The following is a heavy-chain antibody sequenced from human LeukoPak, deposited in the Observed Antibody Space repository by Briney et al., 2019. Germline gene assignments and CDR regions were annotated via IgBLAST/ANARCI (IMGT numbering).Heavy chain of an antibody. Sequence: SETLSLTCAVYGGSFSGYYWSWIRQPPGKGLELIGEINHSGSTNYNPSLKSRVTISVDTSKNQFSLKLSSVTAADTAVYYCARRLAGYYGSGSYNPWYYYYMDVWGKGTTVTISS. V-gene: IGHV4-34*01. CDR3: ARRLAGYYGSGSYNPWYYYYMDV. CDR1: GGSFSGYY. J-gene: IGHJ6*03. D-gene: IGHD3-10*01. CDR2: INHSGST.